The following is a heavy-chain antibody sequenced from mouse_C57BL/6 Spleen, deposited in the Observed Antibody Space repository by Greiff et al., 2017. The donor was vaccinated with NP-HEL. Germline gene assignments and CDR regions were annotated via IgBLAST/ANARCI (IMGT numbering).Heavy chain of an antibody. Sequence: EVKLMESGEGLVKPGGSLKLSCAASGFTFSSYAMSWVRQTPEKRLEWVAYISSGGDYIYYADTVKGRFTISRDNARNTLYLKMSSLKSEDTAMYYCTTFNWDGFAYWGQGTLVTVSA. D-gene: IGHD4-1*01. V-gene: IGHV5-9-1*02. CDR3: TTFNWDGFAY. CDR1: GFTFSSYA. J-gene: IGHJ3*01. CDR2: ISSGGDYI.